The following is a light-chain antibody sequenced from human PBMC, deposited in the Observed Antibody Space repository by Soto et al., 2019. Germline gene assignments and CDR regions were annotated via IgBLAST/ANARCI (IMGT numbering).Light chain of an antibody. V-gene: IGKV1-27*01. CDR3: QQYDSVPLT. CDR1: QGISTF. CDR2: AAS. J-gene: IGKJ4*01. Sequence: DIQMTQSPSSLSASVGDRVTITCRASQGISTFLAWYQQKPGKVPKLLIYAASTLQPAVPSRFSGSGSGTGFTLTIGSLQPEDVATYYCQQYDSVPLTFGGGTKVEIK.